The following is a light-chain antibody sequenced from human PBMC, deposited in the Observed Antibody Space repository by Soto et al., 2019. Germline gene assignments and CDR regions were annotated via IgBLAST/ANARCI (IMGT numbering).Light chain of an antibody. CDR2: AVT. J-gene: IGLJ1*01. CDR3: ASYTSTNPYV. Sequence: QSALTQPASVSGSPGQSITISCIGTSSDVVDHNFVSWYQQHPGTAPKLIIYAVTNRPSGVSNRFSGSKSGNTASLTISGLQADDEADYYCASYTSTNPYVFGTGTKLTVL. CDR1: SSDVVDHNF. V-gene: IGLV2-14*03.